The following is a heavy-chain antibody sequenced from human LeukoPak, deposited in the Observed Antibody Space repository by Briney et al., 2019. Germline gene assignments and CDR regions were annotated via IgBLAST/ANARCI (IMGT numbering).Heavy chain of an antibody. J-gene: IGHJ4*02. D-gene: IGHD6-13*01. CDR3: ARDQDIAAAGSPFDY. V-gene: IGHV1-69*13. CDR2: IIPIFGTA. Sequence: GASVKVSCKASGGTFGSYAISWVRQAPGQGLEWMGGIIPIFGTANYAQKFQGRVTITADESTSTAYMELSSLRSEDTAVYYCARDQDIAAAGSPFDYWGQGTLVTVSS. CDR1: GGTFGSYA.